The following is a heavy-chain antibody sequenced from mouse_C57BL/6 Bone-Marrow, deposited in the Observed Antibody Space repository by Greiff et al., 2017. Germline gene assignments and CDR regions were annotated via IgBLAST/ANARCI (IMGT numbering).Heavy chain of an antibody. D-gene: IGHD2-3*01. J-gene: IGHJ4*01. CDR1: EYEFPSHD. CDR3: ARQDGYYNYYAMDY. Sequence: EVHLVESGGGLVQPGESLKLSCESNEYEFPSHDMSWVRKTPEKGLELVAAINSDGGSTYYPDTMERRFIISRDNTKKTLYLQMSSLRSEDTALYYCARQDGYYNYYAMDYWGQGTSVTVSS. CDR2: INSDGGST. V-gene: IGHV5-2*01.